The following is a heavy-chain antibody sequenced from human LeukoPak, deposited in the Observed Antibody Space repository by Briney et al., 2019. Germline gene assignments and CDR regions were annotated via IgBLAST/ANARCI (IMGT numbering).Heavy chain of an antibody. CDR3: ARQRASASGTYYYFYTMDV. V-gene: IGHV5-51*01. CDR1: GYSFTNYW. D-gene: IGHD3-10*01. Sequence: GESLKISCKASGYSFTNYWIGWVRQMPGNGLEWMGIIYPGDSDTRYSPSFQGQVTISADKSISTAYLQWSSLKASDTAMYYCARQRASASGTYYYFYTMDVWGQGTTVTVSS. CDR2: IYPGDSDT. J-gene: IGHJ6*02.